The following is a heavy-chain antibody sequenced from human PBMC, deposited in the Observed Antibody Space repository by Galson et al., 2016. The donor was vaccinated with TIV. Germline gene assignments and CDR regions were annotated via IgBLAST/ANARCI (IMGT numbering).Heavy chain of an antibody. CDR2: IFHSGTT. J-gene: IGHJ3*01. D-gene: IGHD6-19*01. CDR3: ARRHQWLGGSFDA. CDR1: GASIATSSNY. V-gene: IGHV4-39*01. Sequence: LSLTCSVSGASIATSSNYWVWIRQPPGKGPEWIGTIFHSGTTYYNPSLKSRLTMSVDTSKRQFSLKLRSVTAADTAVYYCARRHQWLGGSFDARGQGTMVAVSS.